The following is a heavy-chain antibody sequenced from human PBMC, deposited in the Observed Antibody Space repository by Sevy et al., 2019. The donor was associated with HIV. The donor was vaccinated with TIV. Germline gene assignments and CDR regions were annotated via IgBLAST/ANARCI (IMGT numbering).Heavy chain of an antibody. CDR3: VKEGGGGGGDH. CDR2: IQYDGSNK. J-gene: IGHJ4*02. D-gene: IGHD2-15*01. CDR1: GFSYSSYG. Sequence: GGSLRLSCAASGFSYSSYGMHWVRQAPGKGLEWVAYIQYDGSNKDYADSVKGRFTISRDNSKNTLDRQMNSLRVEDTAVYYCVKEGGGGGGDHWGQGTLVTVSS. V-gene: IGHV3-30*02.